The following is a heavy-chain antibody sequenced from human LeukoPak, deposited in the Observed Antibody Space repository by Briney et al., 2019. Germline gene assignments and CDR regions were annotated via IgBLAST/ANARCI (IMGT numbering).Heavy chain of an antibody. CDR2: ISGSGGST. V-gene: IGHV3-23*01. Sequence: PGGSLRLSCAASGFTVSAYAMAWVRQAPGKGLEWVSAISGSGGSTYYADSVKGRFTISRDNSKNTLYLQMNSLRGDDTAVYYCAKDVGKWESLHFFDYWGQGTLVTVSS. CDR1: GFTVSAYA. D-gene: IGHD1-26*01. CDR3: AKDVGKWESLHFFDY. J-gene: IGHJ4*02.